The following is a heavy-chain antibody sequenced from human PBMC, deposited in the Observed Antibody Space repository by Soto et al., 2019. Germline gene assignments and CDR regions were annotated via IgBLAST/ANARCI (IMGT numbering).Heavy chain of an antibody. CDR3: AREKRVWFVADNWFDP. V-gene: IGHV4-34*01. CDR2: INHSGST. J-gene: IGHJ5*02. Sequence: SETLSLTCAVYGGSFSGYYWSWIRQPPGKGLEWIGEINHSGSTNYNPSLKSRVTISVDTSKNQFSLKLSSVTAADTAVYYCAREKRVWFVADNWFDPWGQGTLVTVSS. D-gene: IGHD3-10*01. CDR1: GGSFSGYY.